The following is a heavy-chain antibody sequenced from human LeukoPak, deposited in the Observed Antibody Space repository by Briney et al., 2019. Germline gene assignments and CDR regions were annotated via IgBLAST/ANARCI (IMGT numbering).Heavy chain of an antibody. J-gene: IGHJ6*02. D-gene: IGHD2-2*01. CDR2: ISSSSSYI. V-gene: IGHV3-21*01. CDR1: GFTFSSYS. Sequence: GGSLRLSCAASGFTFSSYSMNWVRQAPGKGLEWVSSISSSSSYIYYADSMKGRFTISRDNAKNSLYLQMNSLRAEDTAVYYCARGHCSSTSCYWGYYYYYGMDVWGQGATVTVSS. CDR3: ARGHCSSTSCYWGYYYYYGMDV.